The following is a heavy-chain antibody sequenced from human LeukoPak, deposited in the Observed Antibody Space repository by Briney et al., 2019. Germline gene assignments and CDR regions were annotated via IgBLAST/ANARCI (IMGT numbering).Heavy chain of an antibody. J-gene: IGHJ4*02. CDR3: ARTRGYGSGSYYSDY. V-gene: IGHV3-30*03. Sequence: GGSLRLSCAASGFTFSSYGMHWVRQAPGKGLEWVAVISYDGGNKYYADSVKGRFAISRDNSKNTLYLQMNSLRAEDTAVYYRARTRGYGSGSYYSDYWGQGTLVTVSS. CDR2: ISYDGGNK. CDR1: GFTFSSYG. D-gene: IGHD3-10*01.